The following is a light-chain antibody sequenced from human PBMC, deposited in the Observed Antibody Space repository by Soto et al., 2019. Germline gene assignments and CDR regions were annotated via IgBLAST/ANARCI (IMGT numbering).Light chain of an antibody. V-gene: IGLV2-14*01. Sequence: QSALTQPASVSGSPGQSITISCTGTSSDVGGYNYVSWYQQHPGKAPKLMIYEVSTRPSGVSNRFSGSKSANTASLTISGLQAEDEAEYYCSSYTITTALVFGTGTKLTAL. CDR1: SSDVGGYNY. CDR2: EVS. J-gene: IGLJ1*01. CDR3: SSYTITTALV.